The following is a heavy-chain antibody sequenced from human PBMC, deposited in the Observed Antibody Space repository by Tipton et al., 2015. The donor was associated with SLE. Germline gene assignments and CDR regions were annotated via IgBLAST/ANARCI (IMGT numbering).Heavy chain of an antibody. CDR3: AKDHPVFRFLGWSPGYFDP. J-gene: IGHJ5*02. Sequence: SLRLSCAASGFTFTTYGMHWVRQAPGKGLEWVAFIHYSGSNRYYTDSVKGRFTISRDTSRNTLFLQMSSLRVDDTAVYYCAKDHPVFRFLGWSPGYFDPGARGTRVPVPS. D-gene: IGHD3-3*01. CDR2: IHYSGSNR. CDR1: GFTFTTYG. V-gene: IGHV3-30*02.